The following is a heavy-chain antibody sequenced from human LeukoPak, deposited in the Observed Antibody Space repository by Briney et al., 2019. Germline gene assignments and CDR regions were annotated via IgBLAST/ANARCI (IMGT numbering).Heavy chain of an antibody. CDR3: ARDSYYYDSSGSFDY. J-gene: IGHJ4*02. CDR2: ISAYNGNT. D-gene: IGHD3-22*01. Sequence: GASVNVSCKASGYTFTSYGISWVRQAPGQGLEWMGWISAYNGNTNYAQKLQGRVTMTTDTSTSTAYMELRSLRSEDTAVYYCARDSYYYDSSGSFDYWGQGTLVTVSS. V-gene: IGHV1-18*01. CDR1: GYTFTSYG.